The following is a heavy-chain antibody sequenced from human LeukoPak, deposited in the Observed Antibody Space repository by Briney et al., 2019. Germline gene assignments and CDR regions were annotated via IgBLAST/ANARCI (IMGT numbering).Heavy chain of an antibody. CDR3: ARAIVNTWNLDY. V-gene: IGHV4-4*07. D-gene: IGHD1-1*01. CDR1: GASINNYY. J-gene: IGHJ4*02. CDR2: ISSSGIS. Sequence: SETLSLTCTVSGASINNYYWNWIRQPAGKGLEWIGRISSSGISNHNPSLESRVAVSVDPSRNQFSLKLSSVTAADTAVYFCARAIVNTWNLDYWGQGTLVTVSS.